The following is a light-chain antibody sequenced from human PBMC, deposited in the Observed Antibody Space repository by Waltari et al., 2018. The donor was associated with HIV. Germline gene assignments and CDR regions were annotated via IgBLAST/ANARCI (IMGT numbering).Light chain of an antibody. CDR2: DAS. J-gene: IGKJ4*01. V-gene: IGKV3-11*01. CDR1: QSVSSY. Sequence: EIVLTQSPATLSLSPGERATLSCRASQSVSSYLAWYQQKHGQAPRLLIYDASNRATGIPARFSGSGFGTDFTLTISSLEPEDFAVYDCQQRSNWPTFGGGTKVEIK. CDR3: QQRSNWPT.